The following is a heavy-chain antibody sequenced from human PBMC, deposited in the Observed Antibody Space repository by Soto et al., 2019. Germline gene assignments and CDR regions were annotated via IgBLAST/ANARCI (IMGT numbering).Heavy chain of an antibody. CDR2: IYYSGST. CDR1: GGSISSGGYY. J-gene: IGHJ6*02. CDR3: ARDQPGTNSGMDV. V-gene: IGHV4-31*03. Sequence: PSETLSLTCTVSGGSISSGGYYWRCIRQHPGKGLEWIGYIYYSGSTYYNPSLKSRVTISVDTSKNQFSLKLSSVTAADTAVYYCARDQPGTNSGMDVWGQGTTVTVSS. D-gene: IGHD1-7*01.